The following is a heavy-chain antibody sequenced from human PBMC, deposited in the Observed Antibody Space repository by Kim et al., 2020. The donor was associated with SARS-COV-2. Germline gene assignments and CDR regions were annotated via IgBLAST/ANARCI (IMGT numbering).Heavy chain of an antibody. V-gene: IGHV3-30*18. CDR1: GFTFSTHG. D-gene: IGHD2-8*02. CDR3: AKGGCTGASCLDH. Sequence: GGSLRLSCAASGFTFSTHGMHWVRQAPGKGLEWVTFISNDGSKKSYGDSVKGRFTISRDNSKNTLYLQMNDLRAEDTALYYCAKGGCTGASCLDHWGQGALVTVSS. CDR2: ISNDGSKK. J-gene: IGHJ4*02.